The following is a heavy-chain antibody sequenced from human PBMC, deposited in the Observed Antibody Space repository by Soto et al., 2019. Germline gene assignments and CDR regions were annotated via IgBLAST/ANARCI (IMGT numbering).Heavy chain of an antibody. CDR3: AREGFQLISDGMDV. Sequence: GASVKVSCKASGYTFTGYYVHWVREAPGQGLEWMGWINPETGGTSYAQKFQGRVTLSRDTSINTAYLELSSLRFDDAAVYFCAREGFQLISDGMDVWAQGTTVTVSS. D-gene: IGHD2-2*01. CDR1: GYTFTGYY. J-gene: IGHJ6*02. V-gene: IGHV1-2*02. CDR2: INPETGGT.